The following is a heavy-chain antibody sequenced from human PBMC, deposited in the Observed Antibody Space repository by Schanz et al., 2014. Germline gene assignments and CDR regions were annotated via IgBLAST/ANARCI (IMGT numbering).Heavy chain of an antibody. D-gene: IGHD1-1*01. J-gene: IGHJ4*02. Sequence: QVQLVQSGAEVKKPGASVKVSCKVSGSIFSKLLMHWVRQGPAKGLEWMGGFDPKKGEAIYAQKFQGRVTMTEDTSTGTAYMELRSLTSEDTAVYFCAKKVPAYNPFDSWGQGTLVTVSS. CDR2: FDPKKGEA. CDR3: AKKVPAYNPFDS. V-gene: IGHV1-24*01. CDR1: GSIFSKLL.